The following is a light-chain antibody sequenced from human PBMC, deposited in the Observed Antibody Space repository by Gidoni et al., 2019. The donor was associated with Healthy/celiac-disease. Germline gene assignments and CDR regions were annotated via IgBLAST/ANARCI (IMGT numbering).Light chain of an antibody. CDR2: DAS. J-gene: IGKJ1*01. CDR1: QSVSSY. CDR3: QHRGT. V-gene: IGKV3-11*01. Sequence: IVLTQSPATLSLSPGERATLSCRATQSVSSYLAWYQHKPGQAPRLLIYDASNRATGIPARFSGSGSGTDFTLTIGTLEPEDFAVYYCQHRGTFGQGTKVEIK.